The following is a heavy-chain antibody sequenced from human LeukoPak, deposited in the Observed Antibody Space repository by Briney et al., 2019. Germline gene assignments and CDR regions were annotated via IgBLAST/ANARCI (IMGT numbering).Heavy chain of an antibody. CDR3: ARASSGFDY. J-gene: IGHJ4*02. V-gene: IGHV4-34*01. D-gene: IGHD6-19*01. Sequence: SETLSLTCAVYGGSFSGYYWSWIRQPPGKGLEWIGEINHSGSTNYNPSLKSRVTISVDTSKNQFSLKLSSVTAADTAVYYCARASSGFDYWGQGTLVTVSS. CDR2: INHSGST. CDR1: GGSFSGYY.